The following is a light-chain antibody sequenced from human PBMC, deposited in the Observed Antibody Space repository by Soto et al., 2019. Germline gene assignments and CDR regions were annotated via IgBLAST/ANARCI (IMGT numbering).Light chain of an antibody. V-gene: IGKV3-15*01. CDR3: QQYNNWPPYT. Sequence: ETVMTQSPGTRSVSPGERATLSCRASQSVAINLAWYQQRPGQAPRLLIYGASTRATGIPARFSGSGSGTEFTLTISSLQSEDFAVYYCQQYNNWPPYTFGQGTKVDIK. CDR1: QSVAIN. J-gene: IGKJ2*01. CDR2: GAS.